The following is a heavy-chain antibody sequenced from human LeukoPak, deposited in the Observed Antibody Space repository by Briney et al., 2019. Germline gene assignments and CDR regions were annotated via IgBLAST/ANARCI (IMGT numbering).Heavy chain of an antibody. Sequence: PSETLSLTCTVSGGSISSGSYYWSWIRQPAGKGLEWIGRIYTSGSTNYNPSLKSRVTISVDTSKNQFSLKLSSVTAADTAVYYCARASIAAAGFDYWGQGTLVTVSS. J-gene: IGHJ4*02. D-gene: IGHD6-13*01. V-gene: IGHV4-61*02. CDR2: IYTSGST. CDR1: GGSISSGSYY. CDR3: ARASIAAAGFDY.